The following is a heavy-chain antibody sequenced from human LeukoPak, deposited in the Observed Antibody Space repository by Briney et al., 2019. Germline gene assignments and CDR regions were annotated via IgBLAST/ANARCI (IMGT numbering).Heavy chain of an antibody. J-gene: IGHJ5*02. D-gene: IGHD3-3*01. CDR3: ARGDYDFWSGYWFDP. CDR2: IIPNFGTA. V-gene: IGHV1-69*01. Sequence: SVKVSCKASGGTFSSYAISWVRQAPGQGLEWMGGIIPNFGTANYAQKFQGRVTITADESTSTAYMELSSLRSEDTAVYYCARGDYDFWSGYWFDPWGQGTLVTVSS. CDR1: GGTFSSYA.